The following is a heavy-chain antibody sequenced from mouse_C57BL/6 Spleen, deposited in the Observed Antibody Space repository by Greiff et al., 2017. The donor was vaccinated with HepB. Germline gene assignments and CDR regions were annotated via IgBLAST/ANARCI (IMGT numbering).Heavy chain of an antibody. V-gene: IGHV7-3*01. CDR3: ARSLWLRGYYFDY. Sequence: EVQRVESGGGLVQPGGSLSLSCAASGFTFTDYYMSWVRQPPGKALEWLGFIRNKANGYTTEYSASVKGRFTISRDNSQSILYLQMNALRAEDSATYYCARSLWLRGYYFDYWGQGTTLTVSS. CDR2: IRNKANGYTT. J-gene: IGHJ2*01. CDR1: GFTFTDYY. D-gene: IGHD2-2*01.